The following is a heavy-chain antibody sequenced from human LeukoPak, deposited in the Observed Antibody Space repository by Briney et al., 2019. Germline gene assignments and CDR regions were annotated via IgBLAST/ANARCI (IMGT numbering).Heavy chain of an antibody. CDR3: ARASEGIGYFDT. J-gene: IGHJ4*02. D-gene: IGHD3-16*01. CDR2: IYHNGRT. Sequence: SETLSLTCTVSGASFSNDYWSWVRQAPGKGLEWIGYIYHNGRTNYNPSLMGRITMSIDTYQKQFSLKVISVTAADTAVYYCARASEGIGYFDTWGRGSLVTVSS. CDR1: GASFSNDY. V-gene: IGHV4-59*01.